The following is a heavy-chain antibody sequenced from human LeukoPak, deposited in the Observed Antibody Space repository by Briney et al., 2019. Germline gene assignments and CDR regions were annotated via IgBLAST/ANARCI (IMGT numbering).Heavy chain of an antibody. CDR1: GFIFSSYE. D-gene: IGHD6-19*01. Sequence: PGGSLRLSCAASGFIFSSYEMNWVRQAPGKGLQWVSTITASGTDTFYADSVKGRFTISRDNSKNTLSLQMSSLRAEDTALYYCAKYSSGWVNDYWGQGTLVTVSS. CDR2: ITASGTDT. V-gene: IGHV3-23*01. J-gene: IGHJ4*02. CDR3: AKYSSGWVNDY.